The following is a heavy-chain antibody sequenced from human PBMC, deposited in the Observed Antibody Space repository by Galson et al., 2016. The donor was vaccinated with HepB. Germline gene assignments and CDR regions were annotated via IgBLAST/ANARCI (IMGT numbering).Heavy chain of an antibody. Sequence: SLRLSCAASGFTFRSYAMHWARQAPGKRPEYVSAISTDGGRRYYADSVKGRVTISRDNYKNTLYLQMSSLRVEDTAVYYCARDTPSSDTIDGMDVWGQGTTVTV. V-gene: IGHV3-64D*06. CDR3: ARDTPSSDTIDGMDV. J-gene: IGHJ6*02. D-gene: IGHD3-3*01. CDR1: GFTFRSYA. CDR2: ISTDGGRR.